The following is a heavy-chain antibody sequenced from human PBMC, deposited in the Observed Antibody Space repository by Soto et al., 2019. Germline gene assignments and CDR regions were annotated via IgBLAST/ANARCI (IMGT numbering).Heavy chain of an antibody. CDR3: AKDMDRYDFWTGSSFDS. CDR2: ISWNGNDI. J-gene: IGHJ4*02. Sequence: EVQLVESGGDMVQPGRSLRLSCVASGFTFDDYAMWWVRQAPGKSLEWVSGISWNGNDIAYADSVKGRFTISRDDAKNSLYLQMKSLRAEDTALYFCAKDMDRYDFWTGSSFDSWGQGTLVTVSS. D-gene: IGHD3-3*01. V-gene: IGHV3-9*01. CDR1: GFTFDDYA.